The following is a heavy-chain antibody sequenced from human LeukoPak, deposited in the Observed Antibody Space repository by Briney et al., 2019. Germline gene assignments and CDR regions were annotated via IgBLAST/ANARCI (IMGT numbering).Heavy chain of an antibody. J-gene: IGHJ5*02. CDR1: GGSISSYY. D-gene: IGHD2-2*01. CDR3: AREVNVVVPPDNWFDP. Sequence: PSETLSLTCTVSGGSISSYYWSWIRQPAGKGLEWIGRIYTSGSTNYNPSLKSRVTMSVDTSKNQFSLKLSSVTAADTAVYYCAREVNVVVPPDNWFDPWGQGTLVTVSS. V-gene: IGHV4-4*07. CDR2: IYTSGST.